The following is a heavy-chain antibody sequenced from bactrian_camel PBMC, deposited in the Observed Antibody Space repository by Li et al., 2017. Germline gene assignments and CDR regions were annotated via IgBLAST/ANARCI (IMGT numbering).Heavy chain of an antibody. V-gene: IGHV3S40*01. CDR1: GRTYEKHC. D-gene: IGHD1*01. CDR2: RNRDDGDTT. Sequence: VQLVESGGGLVQPGGSLRLSCTISGRTYEKHCMGWFRQAPGKGLEWVSRVRNRDDGDTTYYANSVKGRFTISQDSARITAYLQMASLKPEDTAVYYCVPVALEERDGLVSCARWSQGTQVTVS. J-gene: IGHJ4*01.